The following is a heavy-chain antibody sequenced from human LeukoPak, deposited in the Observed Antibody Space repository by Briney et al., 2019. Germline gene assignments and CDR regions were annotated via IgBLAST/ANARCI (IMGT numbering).Heavy chain of an antibody. J-gene: IGHJ3*02. CDR3: ARDSSSWYFCAFDI. CDR2: IKQDGSEK. CDR1: GFTSSSYW. V-gene: IGHV3-7*01. Sequence: PGGSLRLSCAASGFTSSSYWMSWVRQAPGKGLEWVANIKQDGSEKYYVDSVKGRFTISRDDAKNSLYLQMNSLRAEDTAVYYCARDSSSWYFCAFDIWGQGTMVTVSS. D-gene: IGHD6-13*01.